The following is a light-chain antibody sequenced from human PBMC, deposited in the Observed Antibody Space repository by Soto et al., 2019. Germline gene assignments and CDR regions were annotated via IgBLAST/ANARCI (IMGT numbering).Light chain of an antibody. Sequence: EILFTQSPGTLSLSPGERATLSCRASQSVSSSYLAWYQQKHGQAPRLLIYDASSRDTGIPDRFSGSGSGTDFTLPLSRLEPEDFEVFYCQQYGSYPLTFGGGTKVDIK. J-gene: IGKJ4*01. CDR2: DAS. V-gene: IGKV3-20*01. CDR1: QSVSSSY. CDR3: QQYGSYPLT.